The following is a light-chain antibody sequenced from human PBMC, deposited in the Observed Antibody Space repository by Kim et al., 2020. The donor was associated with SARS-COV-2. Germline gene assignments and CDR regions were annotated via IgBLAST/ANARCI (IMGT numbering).Light chain of an antibody. CDR3: QQYDRLPPT. V-gene: IGKV1-33*01. Sequence: DIQMTQSPSSLSASVGDRVTITCQASQDITNYLNWYQQKPGKAPKLLIYDASNLETGVPSRFSGSGSGTDFTFTISSLQPEDIATYYWQQYDRLPPTFGGGTKVDIK. CDR2: DAS. J-gene: IGKJ4*01. CDR1: QDITNY.